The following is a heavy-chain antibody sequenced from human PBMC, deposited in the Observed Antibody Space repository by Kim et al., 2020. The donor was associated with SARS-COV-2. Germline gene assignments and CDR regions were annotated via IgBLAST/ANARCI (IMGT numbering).Heavy chain of an antibody. D-gene: IGHD5-18*01. CDR2: ISYDGSNK. Sequence: GGSLRLSCAASGFTFSSYGMHWVRQAPGKGLEWVAVISYDGSNKYYADSVKGRFTISRDNSKNTLYLQMNSLRAEDTAVYYCARRYVDTAMVNPLYYYY. CDR1: GFTFSSYG. J-gene: IGHJ6*01. V-gene: IGHV3-33*05. CDR3: ARRYVDTAMVNPLYYYY.